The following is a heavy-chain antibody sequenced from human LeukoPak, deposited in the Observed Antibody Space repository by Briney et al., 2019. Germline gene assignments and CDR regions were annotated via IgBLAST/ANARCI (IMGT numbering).Heavy chain of an antibody. V-gene: IGHV1-18*01. Sequence: ASVKVSCEASGYTFTSYGISWVRQAPGQGLEWMGWISAYNGNTNYAQKLQGRVTMTTDTSTSTAYMELRSLRSDDTAVYYCARGTLPYITMVRGVIVSWFDPWGQGTLVTVSS. J-gene: IGHJ5*02. CDR3: ARGTLPYITMVRGVIVSWFDP. CDR1: GYTFTSYG. D-gene: IGHD3-10*01. CDR2: ISAYNGNT.